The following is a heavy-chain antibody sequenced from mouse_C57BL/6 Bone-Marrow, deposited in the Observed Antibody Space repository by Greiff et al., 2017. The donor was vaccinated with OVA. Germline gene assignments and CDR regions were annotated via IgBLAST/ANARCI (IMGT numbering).Heavy chain of an antibody. CDR3: ARYNFALGAMYY. D-gene: IGHD3-1*01. Sequence: EVQLQQSGPVLVKPGASVKMSCKASGYTFTDYYMNWVKQSHGKSLEWIGVINPYNGGTSYNQKFKGKATLTVDKSSSTAYMELNSMTSADSAVYNCARYNFALGAMYYWGQETPVTVSS. CDR2: INPYNGGT. V-gene: IGHV1-19*01. CDR1: GYTFTDYY. J-gene: IGHJ4*01.